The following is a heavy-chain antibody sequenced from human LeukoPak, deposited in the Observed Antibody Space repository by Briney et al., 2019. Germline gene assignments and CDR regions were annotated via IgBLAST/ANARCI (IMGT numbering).Heavy chain of an antibody. V-gene: IGHV1-58*01. CDR2: IVVATGNT. CDR3: AASIQGFHWSDP. Sequence: SVKVSCKASGFTFTRSAVQWVRQARGQRLEWIGWIVVATGNTYYAQRFQERVTITWDRSTSTAYMELSSLTSEDTAVYYCAASIQGFHWSDPWGQGTLVTVSS. CDR1: GFTFTRSA. D-gene: IGHD2/OR15-2a*01. J-gene: IGHJ5*02.